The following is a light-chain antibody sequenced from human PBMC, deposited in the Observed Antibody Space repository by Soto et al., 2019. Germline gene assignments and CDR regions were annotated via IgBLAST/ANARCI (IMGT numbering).Light chain of an antibody. Sequence: EIVLTQSPGTLSLSPGDRATLSCRASQSVISKYLAWYQQKPGQAPRVRIYGTSIRASGVPDRFSGGGSGTDFTLTITRLEPEDCAVYYCQQYGSSLFTFGPGTKVDFK. CDR1: QSVISKY. V-gene: IGKV3-20*01. J-gene: IGKJ3*01. CDR3: QQYGSSLFT. CDR2: GTS.